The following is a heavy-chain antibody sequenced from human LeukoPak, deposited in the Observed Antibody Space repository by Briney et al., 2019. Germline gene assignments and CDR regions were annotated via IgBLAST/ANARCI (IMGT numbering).Heavy chain of an antibody. CDR3: ARAKGAADV. V-gene: IGHV4-39*07. CDR2: MYYSGST. D-gene: IGHD6-13*01. CDR1: GGSISSSASY. Sequence: SETLSLTCTVSGGSISSSASYWGWIRQPPGKGLEWIGSMYYSGSTYYNPSFKSRVTISVDTSKNQFSLKLSSVTAADTAVYYCARAKGAADVWGQGTTVTVSS. J-gene: IGHJ6*02.